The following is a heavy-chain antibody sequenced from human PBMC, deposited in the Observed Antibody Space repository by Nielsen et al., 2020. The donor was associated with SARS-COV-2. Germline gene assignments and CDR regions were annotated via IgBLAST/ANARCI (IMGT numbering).Heavy chain of an antibody. Sequence: LRLSCAISGDSVSTNSAAWNWIRQSPSRGLEWLGRTYYRSKWYNEYAVSVKSRITISPDTSKNQLSLQLSSVSPDDTAVYYCARGGTSNAPGYNYHYGMDVWGQGTTVTVSS. J-gene: IGHJ6*02. CDR3: ARGGTSNAPGYNYHYGMDV. CDR2: TYYRSKWYN. D-gene: IGHD2-2*01. V-gene: IGHV6-1*01. CDR1: GDSVSTNSAA.